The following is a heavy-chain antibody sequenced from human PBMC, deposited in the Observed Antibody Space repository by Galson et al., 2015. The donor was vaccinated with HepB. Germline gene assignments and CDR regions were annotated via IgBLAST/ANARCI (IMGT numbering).Heavy chain of an antibody. J-gene: IGHJ6*03. V-gene: IGHV3-33*01. D-gene: IGHD5-12*01. CDR2: IWYDGSNK. Sequence: SLRLSCAASGFTFSSYGMHWVRQAPGKGLEWVAVIWYDGSNKYYADSVKGRFTISRDNSKNTLYLQMNSLRAEDTAVYYCAREVSGTYYYYMDVWGKGTTVTVSS. CDR3: AREVSGTYYYYMDV. CDR1: GFTFSSYG.